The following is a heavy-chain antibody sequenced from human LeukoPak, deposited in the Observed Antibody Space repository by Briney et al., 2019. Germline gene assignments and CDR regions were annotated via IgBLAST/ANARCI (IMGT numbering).Heavy chain of an antibody. CDR2: ISGGSSTI. Sequence: NPGGSLRLSCAASGFTFSDYYMNWIRQAPGKGLEWVSYISGGSSTIYYADSLKGRFTVSRDNAKNSLYLLMNSLRAEDTAVYYCARRGSGRHFDFWGQGTLVTVSS. D-gene: IGHD2-15*01. CDR3: ARRGSGRHFDF. CDR1: GFTFSDYY. J-gene: IGHJ4*02. V-gene: IGHV3-11*01.